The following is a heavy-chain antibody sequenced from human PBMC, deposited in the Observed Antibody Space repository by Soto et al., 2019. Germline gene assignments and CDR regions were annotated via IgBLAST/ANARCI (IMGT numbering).Heavy chain of an antibody. V-gene: IGHV1-46*01. D-gene: IGHD2-2*01. Sequence: ASVKVSCKASGYTLTSYYLHWVRQAPGQGPEWMGIINPSGGITNDAQKFQDRVTMTSDTSTSTVYMELSSLRSEDTAVYYCARGISTTRYYYYYGMDVWGQGTTVTVS. J-gene: IGHJ6*02. CDR1: GYTLTSYY. CDR3: ARGISTTRYYYYYGMDV. CDR2: INPSGGIT.